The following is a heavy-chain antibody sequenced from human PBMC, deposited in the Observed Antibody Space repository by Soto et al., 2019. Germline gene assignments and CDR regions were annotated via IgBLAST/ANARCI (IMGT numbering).Heavy chain of an antibody. CDR3: AVDFPERVATPVIYYGMDV. D-gene: IGHD3-10*01. Sequence: SVKVSCKASGFTFTSSAVQWVRQARGQRLEWIGWIVVGSGNTNYAQKFQERVTITRDMSTSTAYMELSSLRSEDTAVYYCAVDFPERVATPVIYYGMDVWGQGPRSPSP. CDR1: GFTFTSSA. CDR2: IVVGSGNT. J-gene: IGHJ6*02. V-gene: IGHV1-58*01.